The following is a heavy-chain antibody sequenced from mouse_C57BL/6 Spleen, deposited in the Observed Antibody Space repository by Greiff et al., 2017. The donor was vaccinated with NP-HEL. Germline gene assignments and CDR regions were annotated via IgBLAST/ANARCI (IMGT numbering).Heavy chain of an antibody. V-gene: IGHV1-15*01. Sequence: QVQLKESGAELVRPGASVTLSCKASGYTFTDYEMHWVKQTPVHGLEWIGAIDPETGGTAYNQKFKGKAILTADKSSSTAYMELRSLTSEDSAVYYCTRGGITTVVGGDYWGQGTTLTVSS. J-gene: IGHJ2*01. CDR3: TRGGITTVVGGDY. D-gene: IGHD1-1*01. CDR2: IDPETGGT. CDR1: GYTFTDYE.